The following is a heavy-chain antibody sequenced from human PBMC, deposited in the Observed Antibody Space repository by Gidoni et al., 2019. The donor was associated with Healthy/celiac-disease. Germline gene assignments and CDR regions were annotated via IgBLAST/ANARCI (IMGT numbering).Heavy chain of an antibody. CDR2: ISDDGSNK. J-gene: IGHJ3*02. Sequence: QVQLVESGGGVVQPGRSLRLSCAASGFTFSSYAMHWVRQAPGKGLEWVAVISDDGSNKYYADSVKGRFTISRDNSKNTLYLQMNSLRAEDTAVYYCARGMAYYYDSSGFDAFDIWGQGTMVTVSS. CDR1: GFTFSSYA. D-gene: IGHD3-22*01. V-gene: IGHV3-30*01. CDR3: ARGMAYYYDSSGFDAFDI.